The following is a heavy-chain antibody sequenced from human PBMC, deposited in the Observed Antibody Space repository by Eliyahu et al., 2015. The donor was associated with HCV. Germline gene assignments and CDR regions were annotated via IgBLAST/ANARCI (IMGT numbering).Heavy chain of an antibody. V-gene: IGHV3-33*01. CDR1: GFTLSSYG. CDR3: ARGRGLVISYFDY. J-gene: IGHJ4*02. Sequence: QVQLVESGGGXVQPGRSLXLSCAASGFTLSSYGMXWVRQXPGKGLEWVAVIWYDGSNKYYADSVKGRFTISRDNSKNTLYLQMNSLRAEDTAVYYCARGRGLVISYFDYWGQGTLVTVSS. D-gene: IGHD3/OR15-3a*01. CDR2: IWYDGSNK.